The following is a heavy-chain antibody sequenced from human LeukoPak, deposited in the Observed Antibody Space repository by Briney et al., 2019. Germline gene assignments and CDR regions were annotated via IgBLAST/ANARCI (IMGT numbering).Heavy chain of an antibody. J-gene: IGHJ6*02. CDR1: GYTFTSYY. Sequence: GASVKVSCTASGYTFTSYYIHWVRQAPGRGLEWMGIINPSDGGRGYAQKFQGRVTITRDTSTSTLHMELSSLRSDDTALYYCTRGEYYNSSGFTANHYYYYGMDVWGQGTTVTVSS. CDR2: INPSDGGR. CDR3: TRGEYYNSSGFTANHYYYYGMDV. D-gene: IGHD3-22*01. V-gene: IGHV1-46*01.